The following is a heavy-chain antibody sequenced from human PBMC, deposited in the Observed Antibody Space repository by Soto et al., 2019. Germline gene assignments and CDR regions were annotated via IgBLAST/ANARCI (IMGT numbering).Heavy chain of an antibody. D-gene: IGHD1-1*01. CDR2: ISHSGRT. Sequence: LSLTCAVYGGSFSGYYWSWIRQPPGKGLEWIGEISHSGRTNYNPSLKSRVTISIDMSRNHFSLKLSSVTAADTALYYCARVERGTATTVVDAFDIWGQGTMVTVSS. CDR3: ARVERGTATTVVDAFDI. CDR1: GGSFSGYY. V-gene: IGHV4-34*01. J-gene: IGHJ3*02.